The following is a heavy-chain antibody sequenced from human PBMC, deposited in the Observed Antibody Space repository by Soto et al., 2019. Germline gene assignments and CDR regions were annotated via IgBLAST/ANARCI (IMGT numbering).Heavy chain of an antibody. CDR1: GDSISSSY. V-gene: IGHV4-59*08. CDR3: ARHRALNWFDP. Sequence: SETLSLTCTVSGDSISSSYWSWIRQPPGKGLEWIGYMYYSGSTSYNPSLNSRVTLSVDASKNQFFLKLSFVTAADTAVYYCARHRALNWFDPWGQGTLVTVSS. CDR2: MYYSGST. J-gene: IGHJ5*02.